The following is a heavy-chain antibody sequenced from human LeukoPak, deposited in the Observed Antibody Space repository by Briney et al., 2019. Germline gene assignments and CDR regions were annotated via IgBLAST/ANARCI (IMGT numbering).Heavy chain of an antibody. CDR1: GGTFSSYA. J-gene: IGHJ4*02. CDR3: ASYEEMATSFDY. CDR2: IIPIFGTA. D-gene: IGHD5-24*01. Sequence: ASVKVSCKASGGTFSSYAISWVRQAPGQGLEWMGGIIPIFGTANYAQKFQGRVTITADESTSTACMELSSLRSEDTAVYYCASYEEMATSFDYWGQGTLVTVSS. V-gene: IGHV1-69*13.